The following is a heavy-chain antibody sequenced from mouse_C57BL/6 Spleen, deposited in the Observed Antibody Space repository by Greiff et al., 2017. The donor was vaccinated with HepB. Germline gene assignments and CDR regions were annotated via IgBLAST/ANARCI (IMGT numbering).Heavy chain of an antibody. J-gene: IGHJ3*01. D-gene: IGHD1-1*01. V-gene: IGHV1-81*01. CDR2: IYPRSGNT. Sequence: VQLQQSGAELARPGASVKLSCKASGYTFTSYGISWVKQRTGEGLEWIGEIYPRSGNTYYNEKFKGKATLTADKSSSTAYMELRSLTSEDSAVYFCAREITTVVGAYWGQGTLVTVSA. CDR1: GYTFTSYG. CDR3: AREITTVVGAY.